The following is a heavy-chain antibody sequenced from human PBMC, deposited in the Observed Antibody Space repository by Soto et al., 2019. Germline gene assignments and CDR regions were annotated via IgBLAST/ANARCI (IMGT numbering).Heavy chain of an antibody. V-gene: IGHV3-48*03. J-gene: IGHJ6*02. CDR1: GFTFSSYE. D-gene: IGHD3-3*01. Sequence: GGSLRLSCAASGFTFSSYEMNWVRQAPGQGLEWVSYISDSGGTVYYADSVKGRFTVSRDNAQNSVYLQMNSLRTEDTAVYYCARDLLHYDSWSGYSASFYYGMDVWGPGTTVTVSS. CDR2: ISDSGGTV. CDR3: ARDLLHYDSWSGYSASFYYGMDV.